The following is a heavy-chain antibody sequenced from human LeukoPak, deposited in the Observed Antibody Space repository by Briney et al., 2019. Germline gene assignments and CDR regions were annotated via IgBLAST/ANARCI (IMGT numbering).Heavy chain of an antibody. V-gene: IGHV4-59*01. CDR2: IHYSGST. CDR3: ARGPGGGNSWYISYTVDY. CDR1: GGSISSYY. D-gene: IGHD6-13*01. Sequence: SETLSLTCTVSGGSISSYYWSWIRQPPGKGLEWIGYIHYSGSTNYSPSLKSRVSISVDTSKNQFSLKLSSVTAADTAVYYCARGPGGGNSWYISYTVDYWGQGTLVTVSS. J-gene: IGHJ4*02.